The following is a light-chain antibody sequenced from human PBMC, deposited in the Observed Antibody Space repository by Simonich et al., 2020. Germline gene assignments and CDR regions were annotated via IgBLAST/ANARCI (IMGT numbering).Light chain of an antibody. V-gene: IGKV4-1*01. Sequence: TINCKSSQSVLYSSNNKNYLAWYQQKPGQPPKLLIYWASTRESGVPDRFSGSGSGTDFTLTISSLQAEDVAVYYCQQYYSTPFTFGPGTKVDIK. CDR1: QSVLYSSNNKNY. CDR3: QQYYSTPFT. J-gene: IGKJ3*01. CDR2: WAS.